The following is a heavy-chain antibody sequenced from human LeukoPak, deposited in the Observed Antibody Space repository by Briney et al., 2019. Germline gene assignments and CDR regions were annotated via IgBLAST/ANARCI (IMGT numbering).Heavy chain of an antibody. CDR2: ISAYNGNT. J-gene: IGHJ4*02. V-gene: IGHV1-18*01. CDR1: GYTFTSYG. CDR3: AILTYYYDSSGYFGTYYFDY. Sequence: ASVKVSCKASGYTFTSYGISWVRQAPGQGLEWMGWISAYNGNTNYAQKLQGRVTMTTDTSTSTAYMELRSLRSEDTAVYYCAILTYYYDSSGYFGTYYFDYWGQGTLVTVSS. D-gene: IGHD3-22*01.